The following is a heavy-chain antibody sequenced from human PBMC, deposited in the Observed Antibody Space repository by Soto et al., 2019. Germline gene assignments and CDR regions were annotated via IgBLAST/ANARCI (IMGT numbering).Heavy chain of an antibody. CDR3: VRDLPITIFGVVNSYYYYGMDV. CDR2: ISAYNGNT. V-gene: IGHV1-18*04. D-gene: IGHD3-3*01. CDR1: GYTFTSYG. Sequence: QVQLVQSGAEVKKPGASVKVSCKASGYTFTSYGISWVRQAPGQGLEWMGWISAYNGNTNYAQKLQGRVTMTTDTSTSTAYMELRSLRSDDTAVYYCVRDLPITIFGVVNSYYYYGMDVWGQGTTVTVSS. J-gene: IGHJ6*02.